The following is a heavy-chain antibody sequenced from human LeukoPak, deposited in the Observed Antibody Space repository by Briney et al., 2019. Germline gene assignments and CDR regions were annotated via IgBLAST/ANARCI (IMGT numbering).Heavy chain of an antibody. CDR1: GGSIRNYY. V-gene: IGHV4-59*08. CDR3: ARHFTGRSPAGY. CDR2: ISYSGST. D-gene: IGHD6-19*01. J-gene: IGHJ4*02. Sequence: NPSETLSLTCTVSGGSIRNYYWSWIRQPPGKGLEWIGCISYSGSTNYNSSLKSRVAISVDTSKNQFSLKLSSVTAADTAMYYCARHFTGRSPAGYWGQGTLVTVSS.